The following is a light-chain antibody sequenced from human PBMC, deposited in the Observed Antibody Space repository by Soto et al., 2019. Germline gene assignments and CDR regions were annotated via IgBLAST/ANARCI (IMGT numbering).Light chain of an antibody. CDR1: QSVLHSSNKQNY. Sequence: DIVMTQSPDSLAVSLGERATINCKSSQSVLHSSNKQNYLAWYQQKPGQPPKLLIYWASTWESGVPDRFSGSGSGTDFTLTISSLQAEDVAVYYCQQYYTTPRTFGQGTKLEIK. CDR2: WAS. CDR3: QQYYTTPRT. V-gene: IGKV4-1*01. J-gene: IGKJ2*01.